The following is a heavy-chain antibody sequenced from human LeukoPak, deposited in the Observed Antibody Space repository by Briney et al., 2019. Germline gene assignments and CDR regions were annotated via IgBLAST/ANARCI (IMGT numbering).Heavy chain of an antibody. CDR2: INHSGST. CDR1: GGSFSGYY. J-gene: IGHJ4*02. V-gene: IGHV4-34*01. Sequence: SETLSLTCAVYGGSFSGYYWSWIRQPPGKGLEWIGEINHSGSTNYNPSLKSRVTISVDTSKNQFSLKLSSVTAADTAVYYCAGRYYDFWSGSYYFDYWGQGTLVTVSS. D-gene: IGHD3-3*01. CDR3: AGRYYDFWSGSYYFDY.